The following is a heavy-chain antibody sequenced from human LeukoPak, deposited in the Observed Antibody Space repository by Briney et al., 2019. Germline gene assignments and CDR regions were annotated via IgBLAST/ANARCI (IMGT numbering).Heavy chain of an antibody. CDR3: AKDLLEYSSSSFAFDI. CDR1: GFTVSNNY. Sequence: PGGSLRLSCAASGFTVSNNYMNWVRQAPGKGLEWVSAIYSGGSTYYADSVKGRFTISRDNSKNTLYLQMNSLRAEDTAVYYCAKDLLEYSSSSFAFDIWGQGTMVTVSS. J-gene: IGHJ3*02. D-gene: IGHD6-6*01. V-gene: IGHV3-53*01. CDR2: IYSGGST.